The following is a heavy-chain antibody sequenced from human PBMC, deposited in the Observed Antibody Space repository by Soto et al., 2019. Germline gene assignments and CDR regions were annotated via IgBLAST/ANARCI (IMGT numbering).Heavy chain of an antibody. CDR2: ISWNSGSI. J-gene: IGHJ4*02. CDR3: AKDITAEYSSSSTFDY. Sequence: GGSLRLSCAASGFTFDDYAMHWVRQAPGKGLEWVSGISWNSGSIGYADSVKGRFTISRDNAKNSLYLQMNSLRAEDTALYYCAKDITAEYSSSSTFDYWGQGTLVTVSS. D-gene: IGHD6-6*01. V-gene: IGHV3-9*01. CDR1: GFTFDDYA.